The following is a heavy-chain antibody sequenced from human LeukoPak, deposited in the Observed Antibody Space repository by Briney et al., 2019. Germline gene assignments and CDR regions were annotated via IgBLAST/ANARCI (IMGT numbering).Heavy chain of an antibody. Sequence: PGRSLRLSCAASGFTFSSYGMHWVRQAPGKGREWVAVIWYDGSNKYYADPVKGRFTISRDNSKNTLYLQMNSLRAEDTAVYYCARDGGSGVLNPFDYWGQEPWSPSPQ. V-gene: IGHV3-33*01. CDR2: IWYDGSNK. CDR1: GFTFSSYG. J-gene: IGHJ4*01. CDR3: ARDGGSGVLNPFDY. D-gene: IGHD3-10*01.